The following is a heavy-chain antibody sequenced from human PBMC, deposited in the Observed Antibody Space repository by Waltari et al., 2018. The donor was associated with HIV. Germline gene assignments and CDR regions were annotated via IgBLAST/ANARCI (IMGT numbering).Heavy chain of an antibody. CDR3: ARVEHYDSSNYYSDY. CDR1: GGSIRSPSFY. D-gene: IGHD3-22*01. J-gene: IGHJ4*02. V-gene: IGHV4-61*02. Sequence: QVQLQESGPGLVKPSQTLSLNCIVSGGSIRSPSFYWSWIRQPAGKGLEWIGLIYTSGSTNYNPSLKSRVTISVDTSQNQFSLKLRSVTAADTAVYYCARVEHYDSSNYYSDYWGQGTLVTVSS. CDR2: IYTSGST.